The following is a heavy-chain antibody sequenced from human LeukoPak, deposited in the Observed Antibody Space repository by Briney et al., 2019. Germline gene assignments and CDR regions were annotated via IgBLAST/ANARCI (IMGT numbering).Heavy chain of an antibody. Sequence: PGGSLMLSCAASGFSFSGSTMHWVRQAPGKGLEWVGHITSKRDNYATVYAASVEGRFTISRDDSKSTTYLQMNSLRAEDTAVYYCARGGGLYDSSGYYYSIDYWGQGTLVTVSS. D-gene: IGHD3-22*01. CDR3: ARGGGLYDSSGYYYSIDY. J-gene: IGHJ4*02. CDR1: GFSFSGST. CDR2: ITSKRDNYAT. V-gene: IGHV3-73*01.